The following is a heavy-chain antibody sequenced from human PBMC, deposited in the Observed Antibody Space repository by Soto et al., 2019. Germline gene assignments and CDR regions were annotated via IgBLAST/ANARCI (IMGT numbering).Heavy chain of an antibody. CDR2: INHSGST. V-gene: IGHV4-34*01. J-gene: IGHJ4*02. D-gene: IGHD6-6*01. CDR1: GGSFSGYY. CDR3: ATLQEQLVRTRDY. Sequence: QVQLQQWGAGLLKPSETLSLTCAVYGGSFSGYYWSWIRQPPGKGLEWIGEINHSGSTNYNPSLKGRVTLSVDTSKNQFSLKLSSVTAADTAVYYCATLQEQLVRTRDYWGQGTLVTVSS.